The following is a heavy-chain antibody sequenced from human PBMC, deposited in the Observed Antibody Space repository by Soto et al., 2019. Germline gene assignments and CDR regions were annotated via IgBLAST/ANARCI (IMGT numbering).Heavy chain of an antibody. J-gene: IGHJ4*02. CDR2: IYNGGGT. CDR3: ARSPRRVGGKWYLDY. Sequence: SETLSLTCTVSGVSMTSGSYYWGWIRQPPGKGLEWIGSIYNGGGTDYSPSLRSRVTISIDTSKKQFALNLTSVTATDTAVYYCARSPRRVGGKWYLDYWGQGVLVTAPQ. D-gene: IGHD2-15*01. CDR1: GVSMTSGSYY. V-gene: IGHV4-39*06.